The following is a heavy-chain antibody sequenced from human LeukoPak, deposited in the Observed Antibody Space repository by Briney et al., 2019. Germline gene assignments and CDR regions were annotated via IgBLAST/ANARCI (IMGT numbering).Heavy chain of an antibody. CDR3: ARAPLGDWFDP. Sequence: GGSLRLSCAASGFIVSSNYMSWVRQAPGKGLEWVSVIYSGGSTYYADSVKGRFTISRDNSKNTLYLQINSLRAEDTAVYYCARAPLGDWFDPWGQGTLVTVSS. D-gene: IGHD3-16*01. CDR2: IYSGGST. V-gene: IGHV3-53*01. CDR1: GFIVSSNY. J-gene: IGHJ5*02.